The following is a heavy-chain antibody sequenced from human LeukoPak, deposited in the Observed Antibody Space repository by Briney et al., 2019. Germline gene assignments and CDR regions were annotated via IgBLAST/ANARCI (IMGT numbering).Heavy chain of an antibody. CDR2: ISSSSSNI. CDR1: GFTFSTYN. J-gene: IGHJ4*02. Sequence: GGSLRLSCAASGFTFSTYNMNWVRQAPGKGLEWVSSISSSSSNIYYADSVKGRFTISRDNAKNSLYLQMNSLRAEDTAVYYCARGPYNWNYINFDYGGQGTLVTVSS. D-gene: IGHD1-7*01. V-gene: IGHV3-21*01. CDR3: ARGPYNWNYINFDY.